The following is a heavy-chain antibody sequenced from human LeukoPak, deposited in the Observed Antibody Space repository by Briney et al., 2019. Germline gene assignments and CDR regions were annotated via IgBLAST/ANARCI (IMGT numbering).Heavy chain of an antibody. CDR2: INPNSGGT. D-gene: IGHD1-26*01. J-gene: IGHJ3*02. CDR1: GYTFTGYY. V-gene: IGHV1-2*02. Sequence: ASVKVSCKASGYTFTGYYMHWVRQAPGQGLEWMGWINPNSGGTNYAQKFQGRVTMTRDTPISTAYMELSRLRSDDTAVYYCARFEWELRAFDIWGQGTMATVSS. CDR3: ARFEWELRAFDI.